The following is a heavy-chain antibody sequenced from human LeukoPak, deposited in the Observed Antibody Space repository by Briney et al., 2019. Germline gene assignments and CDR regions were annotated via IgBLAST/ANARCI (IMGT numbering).Heavy chain of an antibody. J-gene: IGHJ4*02. CDR2: IIPILGIA. CDR3: ARGGDRGLDFDY. CDR1: GGTFSSYA. Sequence: SVKVSCKASGGTFSSYAISWVRQAPGQGLEWMGRIIPILGIANYAQKFQGRVTIAADKSTSTAYMELSSLRSEDTAVYYCARGGDRGLDFDYWGQGTLVTVSS. D-gene: IGHD3-10*01. V-gene: IGHV1-69*04.